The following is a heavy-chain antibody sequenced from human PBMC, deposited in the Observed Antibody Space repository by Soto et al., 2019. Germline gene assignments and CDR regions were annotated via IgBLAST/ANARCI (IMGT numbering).Heavy chain of an antibody. CDR1: GFIFNNYA. V-gene: IGHV3-23*01. CDR2: SGGSGGTT. D-gene: IGHD2-8*02. Sequence: EVQLWESGGGLVQPGGSLRLSCAASGFIFNNYALTWVRQSPGKGLEWVSTSGGSGGTTYYADSVKGRFTISRDSSKNTLSLQMNSLRVEDTATYYCARDWTGNTCPCLDVWGHGTTVSVSS. CDR3: ARDWTGNTCPCLDV. J-gene: IGHJ6*02.